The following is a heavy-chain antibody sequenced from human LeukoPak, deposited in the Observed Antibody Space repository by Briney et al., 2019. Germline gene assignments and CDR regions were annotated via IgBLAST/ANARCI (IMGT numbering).Heavy chain of an antibody. CDR3: ARMVTGFPNWFDP. CDR1: GFTFSSYA. J-gene: IGHJ5*02. CDR2: IRGDGVST. D-gene: IGHD1-1*01. V-gene: IGHV3-23*01. Sequence: GGSLRLSCAASGFTFSSYAMSWVRQAPGKGLEWVSAIRGDGVSTYYTDSVRGRFTIARDNSQNTLYLQMNSLSVEDTAVYYCARMVTGFPNWFDPWGQGTLVTVSS.